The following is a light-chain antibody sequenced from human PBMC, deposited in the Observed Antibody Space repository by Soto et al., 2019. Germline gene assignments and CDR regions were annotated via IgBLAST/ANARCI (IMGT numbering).Light chain of an antibody. J-gene: IGLJ1*01. Sequence: QSVLTQPASVSGSRGQSITISCTGTSSDVGGYNYVSWYQQHPGKAPKLIIYDVGNRPSGVSNRFSGSKSDNTASLTISGLQAEDEADYYCSSYTTSSTPYVFGTGTKLTVL. V-gene: IGLV2-14*01. CDR3: SSYTTSSTPYV. CDR1: SSDVGGYNY. CDR2: DVG.